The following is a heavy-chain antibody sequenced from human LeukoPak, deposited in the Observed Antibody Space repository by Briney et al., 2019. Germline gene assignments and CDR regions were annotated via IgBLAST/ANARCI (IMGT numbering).Heavy chain of an antibody. CDR3: ATDLYGGNYDAFDI. J-gene: IGHJ3*02. Sequence: ASVKVSCKVSGYTLTELSMHWVRQAPGKGLEWMGGFDPEDGETIYAQKFQGRVTMTEDTSTDTAYMELSSLRSEDTAVYYCATDLYGGNYDAFDIWGQGTMVSVSS. V-gene: IGHV1-24*01. CDR1: GYTLTELS. D-gene: IGHD4-23*01. CDR2: FDPEDGET.